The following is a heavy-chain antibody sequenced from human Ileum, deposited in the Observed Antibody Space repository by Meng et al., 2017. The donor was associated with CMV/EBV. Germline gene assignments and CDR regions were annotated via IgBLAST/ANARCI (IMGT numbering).Heavy chain of an antibody. CDR2: IYPGDSDT. D-gene: IGHD1-14*01. J-gene: IGHJ4*02. V-gene: IGHV5-51*01. Sequence: SRKGSVYSFTNYGSVWVRQMPGKGLEGMGIIYPGDSDTRYSQSFKGQVTVSADKSISTAYLQWSSLKASDTAMYYCARQGHLGTFDYWGQGTLVTVSS. CDR1: VYSFTNYG. CDR3: ARQGHLGTFDY.